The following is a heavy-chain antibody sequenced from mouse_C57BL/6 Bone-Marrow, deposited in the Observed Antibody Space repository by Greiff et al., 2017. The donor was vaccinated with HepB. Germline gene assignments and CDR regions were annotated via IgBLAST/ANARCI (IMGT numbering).Heavy chain of an antibody. CDR1: GFSLTSYG. CDR3: ARHKNWVLDY. Sequence: VKLMESGPGLVAPSQRLSITCTVSGFSLTSYGVHWVRQPPGKGLEWLVVIWSDGSTTYNSALKSRLSISKDNSKSQVFLKMNSLQTDDTAMYYCARHKNWVLDYWGQGTTLTVSS. CDR2: IWSDGST. J-gene: IGHJ2*01. V-gene: IGHV2-6-1*01. D-gene: IGHD4-1*01.